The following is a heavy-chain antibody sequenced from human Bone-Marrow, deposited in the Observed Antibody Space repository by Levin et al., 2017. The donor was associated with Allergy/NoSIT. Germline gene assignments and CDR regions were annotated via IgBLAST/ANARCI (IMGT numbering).Heavy chain of an antibody. J-gene: IGHJ5*02. V-gene: IGHV4-59*11. Sequence: ASETLSLTCTVSGGSISNHYWSWMRLSPGKGLEWIGFIYYTGSTNYNPSLKSRVTISVDTSKNQFSLKLNSVTAADTAVYYCARGSRAGSSSSRGLGFDPWGQGSLVTVSS. CDR3: ARGSRAGSSSSRGLGFDP. CDR2: IYYTGST. D-gene: IGHD6-6*01. CDR1: GGSISNHY.